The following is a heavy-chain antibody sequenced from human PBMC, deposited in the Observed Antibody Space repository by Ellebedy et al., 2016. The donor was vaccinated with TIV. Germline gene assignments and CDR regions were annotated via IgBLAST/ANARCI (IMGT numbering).Heavy chain of an antibody. J-gene: IGHJ1*01. CDR3: ARDRWAGVKYFQH. V-gene: IGHV3-30-3*01. CDR1: EFTFSSYA. Sequence: GGSLRLXXAASEFTFSSYAMHWVRQAPGKGLEWVAVISYDGSNKYYADSVKGRFTISRDNSKNTLYLQMNSLRAEDTAVYYCARDRWAGVKYFQHWGQGTLVTVSS. D-gene: IGHD4-23*01. CDR2: ISYDGSNK.